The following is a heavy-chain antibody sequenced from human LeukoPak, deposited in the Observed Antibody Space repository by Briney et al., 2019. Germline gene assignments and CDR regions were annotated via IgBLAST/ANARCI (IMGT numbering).Heavy chain of an antibody. V-gene: IGHV1-2*02. CDR1: GYTFNNFG. CDR2: INPISGGT. D-gene: IGHD5-12*01. Sequence: ASVKVSCKASGYTFNNFGIHWVRQAPGQGLEWMGWINPISGGTNYAQKFQGRVTMTRDTSISTAYMYLSSLRSDDTAVYFCARDWGYSGFAYYWGQGTLVTVSS. CDR3: ARDWGYSGFAYY. J-gene: IGHJ4*02.